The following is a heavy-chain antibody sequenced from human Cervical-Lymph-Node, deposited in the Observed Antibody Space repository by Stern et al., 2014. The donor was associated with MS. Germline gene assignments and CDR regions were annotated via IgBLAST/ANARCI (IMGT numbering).Heavy chain of an antibody. V-gene: IGHV5-51*01. CDR1: GYSFTNSW. J-gene: IGHJ4*02. CDR2: ISPVDSET. Sequence: EVQLVESGAEVKKPGQSLKISCKGSGYSFTNSWIGWVRQMPGKGLELMGIISPVDSETRYSPSFQGPVTISVDKSITTAYVQWTSLEASDTAMYYCARQGCATTSCHTIDSWGQGTLITVSS. CDR3: ARQGCATTSCHTIDS. D-gene: IGHD2-2*02.